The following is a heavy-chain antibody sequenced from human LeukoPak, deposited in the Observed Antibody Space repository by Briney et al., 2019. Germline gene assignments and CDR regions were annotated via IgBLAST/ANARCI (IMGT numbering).Heavy chain of an antibody. Sequence: SETLSLTCAVYGGSFSGYYWSWTRQPPGKGLEWIGEINHSGSTNYNPSLKSRVTISVDTSKNQFSLKLSSVTAADTAVYYCARALTTVTDPYYFDYWGQGTLVTVSS. V-gene: IGHV4-34*01. CDR3: ARALTTVTDPYYFDY. CDR1: GGSFSGYY. D-gene: IGHD4-17*01. J-gene: IGHJ4*02. CDR2: INHSGST.